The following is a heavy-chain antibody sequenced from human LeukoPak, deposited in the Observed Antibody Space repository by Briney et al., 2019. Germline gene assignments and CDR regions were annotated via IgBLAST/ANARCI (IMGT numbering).Heavy chain of an antibody. CDR1: GFTFSSYW. J-gene: IGHJ4*02. Sequence: PGGPLRLSCAASGFTFSSYWMSWVRQAPGKGLEWVASINQDGSEKYYVDSVKGRFTISRDNAKNSLYLQMNSLRAEDTAVYYCARASASYSAYDDYWGQGTLVTVSS. V-gene: IGHV3-7*01. CDR3: ARASASYSAYDDY. CDR2: INQDGSEK. D-gene: IGHD5-12*01.